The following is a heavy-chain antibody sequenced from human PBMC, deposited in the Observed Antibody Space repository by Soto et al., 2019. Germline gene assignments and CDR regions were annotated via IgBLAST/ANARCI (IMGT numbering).Heavy chain of an antibody. CDR1: GFTFSSYA. CDR2: ISGSGGST. Sequence: PGGSLRLSCAASGFTFSSYAMSWVRQGPGKGMEWISAISGSGGSTYYAASVKGRFIISRDNFKNTLYLQMSSLRAGDTAVYYCARVRTLSVTDAFDIWGQGTMVTVSS. V-gene: IGHV3-23*01. D-gene: IGHD4-17*01. CDR3: ARVRTLSVTDAFDI. J-gene: IGHJ3*02.